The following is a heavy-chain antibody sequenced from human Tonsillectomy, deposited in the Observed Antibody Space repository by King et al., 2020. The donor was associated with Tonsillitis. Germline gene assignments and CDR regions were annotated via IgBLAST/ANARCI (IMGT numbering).Heavy chain of an antibody. Sequence: VQLVESGGGVVQPGGSLRLSCAASGFTFDDYAMHWVRQAPGKGLEWVSLISGDGGSTYYADSVKGRFTISRDNSKNSLYLQMNSLRTKDTALYYCAQSRSYYDFWSGSQDYYYMDVWGKGTTVTVSS. CDR2: ISGDGGST. CDR1: GFTFDDYA. J-gene: IGHJ6*03. D-gene: IGHD3-3*01. V-gene: IGHV3-43*02. CDR3: AQSRSYYDFWSGSQDYYYMDV.